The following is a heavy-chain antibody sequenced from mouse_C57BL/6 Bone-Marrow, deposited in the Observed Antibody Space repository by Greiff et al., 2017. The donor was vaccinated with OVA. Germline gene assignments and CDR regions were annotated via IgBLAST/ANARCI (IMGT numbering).Heavy chain of an antibody. CDR2: LWRGGST. V-gene: IGHV2-5*01. CDR3: AKGPMDD. CDR1: GFSLTSYG. J-gene: IGHJ4*01. Sequence: QVQLQQSGPGLVQPSQSLSITCTVSGFSLTSYGVHWVRQSPGKGLEWLGVLWRGGSTDYNAAFMSRLSITKDNSKRQVCVKMNRLQADDTAIYYCAKGPMDDWGQGTSVTVSS.